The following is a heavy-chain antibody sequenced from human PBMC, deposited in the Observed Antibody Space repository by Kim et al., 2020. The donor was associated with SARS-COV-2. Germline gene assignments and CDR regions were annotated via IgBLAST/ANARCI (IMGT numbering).Heavy chain of an antibody. CDR3: AMSYSSSWSNWFDP. CDR1: GGSISSSNW. CDR2: IYHSGST. V-gene: IGHV4-4*02. Sequence: SETLSLTCAVSGGSISSSNWWSWVRQPSGKGLEWIGEIYHSGSTNYNPSLKSRVTISVDKSKNQFSLKLSSVTAADTAVYYCAMSYSSSWSNWFDPWGQGTLVTVSS. D-gene: IGHD6-13*01. J-gene: IGHJ5*02.